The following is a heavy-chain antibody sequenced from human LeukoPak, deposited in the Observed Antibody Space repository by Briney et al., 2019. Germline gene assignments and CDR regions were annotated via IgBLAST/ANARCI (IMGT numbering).Heavy chain of an antibody. CDR1: GFTFSSYS. CDR2: ISSSSSYI. J-gene: IGHJ4*02. V-gene: IGHV3-21*01. D-gene: IGHD4-23*01. Sequence: PGGSLRLSCAASGFTFSSYSMNWVRQAPGKGLEWVSSISSSSSYIYYAGSVKGRFTISRDNAKNSLYLQMNSLRAEDTAVYYCARDGKDYGGNDYWGQGTLVTVSS. CDR3: ARDGKDYGGNDY.